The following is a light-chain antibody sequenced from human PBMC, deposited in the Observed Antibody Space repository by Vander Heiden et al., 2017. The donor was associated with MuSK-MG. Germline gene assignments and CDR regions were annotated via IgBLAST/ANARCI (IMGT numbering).Light chain of an antibody. CDR1: QSLSISNY. V-gene: IGKV3-20*01. J-gene: IGKJ3*01. Sequence: EIVLTQSPGTLSLSPGERATLSCRASQSLSISNYLAWYQQKPGQAPRLLIYAASSRATGIPDRFSASGSGTDFTLTISSLEPEDFAVYYCQQYDNSPTTFGPGTKVDIK. CDR2: AAS. CDR3: QQYDNSPTT.